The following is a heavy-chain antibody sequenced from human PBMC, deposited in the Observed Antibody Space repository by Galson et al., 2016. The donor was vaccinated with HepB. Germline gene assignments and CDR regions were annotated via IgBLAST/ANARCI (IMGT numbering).Heavy chain of an antibody. CDR3: AKDMARRGGVAVAGTQVA. V-gene: IGHV3-11*01. Sequence: SLRLSCAATGFAFNVFNMKWVRQAPGKGLECISYISSRGETKYYADSVKGRFSTSRDNAKNSLYLEMNTLTTEDTALYYCAKDMARRGGVAVAGTQVAWGQGTLVIVSS. CDR2: ISSRGETK. J-gene: IGHJ5*02. D-gene: IGHD6-19*01. CDR1: GFAFNVFN.